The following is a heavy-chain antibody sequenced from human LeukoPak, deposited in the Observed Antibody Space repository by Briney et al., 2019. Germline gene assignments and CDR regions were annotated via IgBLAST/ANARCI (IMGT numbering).Heavy chain of an antibody. CDR3: AKTVIWSYGSIFDY. CDR2: ISWNSGSI. Sequence: PGRSLRLSCAASGFTFDDYAMHCVRQAPGKGLEWVSGISWNSGSIGYADSVKGRFTISRDNAKNSLYLQMNSLRAEDTALYYCAKTVIWSYGSIFDYWGQGTLVTVSS. D-gene: IGHD5-18*01. CDR1: GFTFDDYA. V-gene: IGHV3-9*01. J-gene: IGHJ4*02.